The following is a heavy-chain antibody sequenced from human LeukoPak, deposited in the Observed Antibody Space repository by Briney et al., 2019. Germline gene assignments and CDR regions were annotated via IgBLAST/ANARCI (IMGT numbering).Heavy chain of an antibody. J-gene: IGHJ4*02. V-gene: IGHV4-59*11. D-gene: IGHD4-17*01. Sequence: SQTLSLTCIVSGASISSHYWSWIRKPPSKSLDFIGYSYHSGSTKYNPSLKSRVAISVDTSKNQFSLRLRSMTAADTAIYYCYVESEYGDYDYWGQGSLVAVSS. CDR1: GASISSHY. CDR3: YVESEYGDYDY. CDR2: SYHSGST.